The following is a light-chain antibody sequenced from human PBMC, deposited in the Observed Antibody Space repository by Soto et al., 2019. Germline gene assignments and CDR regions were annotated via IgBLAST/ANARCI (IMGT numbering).Light chain of an antibody. J-gene: IGKJ2*01. V-gene: IGKV1-39*01. CDR2: AAS. Sequence: DIQMTQSPSSLSASVGDRVTITCRASQSISSYLNWYQQKPGKAPKLLIYAASSLQSGVPSRFSGSGSGTDFTLTNSSLQPEDCATYYCQQSYSTPYTFGQGTKLEIK. CDR3: QQSYSTPYT. CDR1: QSISSY.